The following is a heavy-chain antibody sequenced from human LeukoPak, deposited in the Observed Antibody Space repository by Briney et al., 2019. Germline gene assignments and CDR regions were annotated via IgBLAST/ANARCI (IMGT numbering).Heavy chain of an antibody. CDR1: GFTFDDYA. V-gene: IGHV3-43D*03. CDR3: AKVSSSGYYYYYMDV. J-gene: IGHJ6*03. Sequence: PGGSLRLSCAASGFTFDDYAMHWVRQAPGKGLEWVSLISWDGGSTYYADSVKGRFAISRDNSKNSLYLQMNSLRAEDTALYYCAKVSSSGYYYYYMDVWGKGTTVTVSS. CDR2: ISWDGGST. D-gene: IGHD6-6*01.